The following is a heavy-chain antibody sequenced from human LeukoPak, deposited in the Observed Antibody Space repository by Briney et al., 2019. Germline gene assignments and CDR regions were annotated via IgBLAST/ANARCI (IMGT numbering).Heavy chain of an antibody. D-gene: IGHD3-22*01. CDR2: ISWNSGSI. CDR3: AKSPDYDSSGYALDY. Sequence: GRSLRLSCAASGFTFDDYAMRWVRQAPGKGLEWVSGISWNSGSIGYADSVKGRFTISRDNAKNSLYLQMNSLRAEDTALYYCAKSPDYDSSGYALDYWGQGTLVTVSS. V-gene: IGHV3-9*01. CDR1: GFTFDDYA. J-gene: IGHJ4*02.